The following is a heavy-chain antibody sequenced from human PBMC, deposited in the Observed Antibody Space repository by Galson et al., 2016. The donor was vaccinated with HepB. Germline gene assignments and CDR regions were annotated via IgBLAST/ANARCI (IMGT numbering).Heavy chain of an antibody. D-gene: IGHD2-2*01. V-gene: IGHV4-4*02. CDR3: AREKVEDIVAVPIAHFGLDV. J-gene: IGHJ6*02. CDR1: GGSITSHYW. Sequence: SETLSLTCGVSGGSITSHYWWAWVRQSPGKGLEWIANIYHDGNTEYNPSLQSRAAISVDKFKNQFSLNLTSVTAADTAVYFCAREKVEDIVAVPIAHFGLDVWGQGTTVIVSS. CDR2: IYHDGNT.